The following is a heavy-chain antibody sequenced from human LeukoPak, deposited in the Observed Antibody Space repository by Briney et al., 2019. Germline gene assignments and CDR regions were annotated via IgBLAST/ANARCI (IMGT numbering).Heavy chain of an antibody. D-gene: IGHD4-11*01. J-gene: IGHJ4*02. Sequence: ASVKVSCKASGYTFTGYYMHWVRQAPGQGLEWMGWINPNSGGTNYAQKFQGRVTMTRDTSISTAFVELSRLRSDDTAVYYCACAGPMTTVTFDYWGQGTLVTVSS. V-gene: IGHV1-2*02. CDR3: ACAGPMTTVTFDY. CDR2: INPNSGGT. CDR1: GYTFTGYY.